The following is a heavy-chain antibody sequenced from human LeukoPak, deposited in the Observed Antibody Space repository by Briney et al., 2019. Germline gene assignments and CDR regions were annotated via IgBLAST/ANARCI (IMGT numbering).Heavy chain of an antibody. CDR2: IYPGDSGT. Sequence: GESLKISCKGSGYSFTSYWIGWVRQMPGKGLEWMGIIYPGDSGTRYSPSFQGQVTISADKSISTAYLQWSSLKASDTAMYYCASAYYYDSSGYYFDAFDIWGQGTMVTVSS. D-gene: IGHD3-22*01. CDR3: ASAYYYDSSGYYFDAFDI. V-gene: IGHV5-51*01. CDR1: GYSFTSYW. J-gene: IGHJ3*02.